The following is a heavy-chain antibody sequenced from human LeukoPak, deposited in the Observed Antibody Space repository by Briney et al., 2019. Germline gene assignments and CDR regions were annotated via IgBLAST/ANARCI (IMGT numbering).Heavy chain of an antibody. D-gene: IGHD1-1*01. V-gene: IGHV1-18*01. CDR3: ARVRDGQLAADY. Sequence: ASVKVSCKASGYTFTSYGISWGRQAPGQGLEWMGWISAYNGNTNYPQKLQGRVTMTTDTSTSTAYMELRSLRSDDTAVYYCARVRDGQLAADYWGQGTLVTVSS. CDR1: GYTFTSYG. CDR2: ISAYNGNT. J-gene: IGHJ4*02.